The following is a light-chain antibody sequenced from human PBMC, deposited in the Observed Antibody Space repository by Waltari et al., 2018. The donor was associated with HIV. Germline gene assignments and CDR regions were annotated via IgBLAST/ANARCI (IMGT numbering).Light chain of an antibody. J-gene: IGLJ3*02. CDR3: NSRDTTGHWF. CDR2: GKN. V-gene: IGLV3-19*01. CDR1: SVRTYY. Sequence: SSALAQDPAVSVDLGQTVRITCQGDSVRTYYASWYQQKPGQAPVLVFYGKNNRPSGIPDRFSGSSSGDTASLTITGAQAEDEADYYCNSRDTTGHWFFGGGTKVTVL.